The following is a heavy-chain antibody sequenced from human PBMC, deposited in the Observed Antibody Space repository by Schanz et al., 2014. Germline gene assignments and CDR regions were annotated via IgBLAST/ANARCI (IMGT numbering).Heavy chain of an antibody. CDR2: IFHSGTT. V-gene: IGHV4-4*02. CDR1: GGSISSGVW. J-gene: IGHJ3*01. D-gene: IGHD2-21*01. CDR3: TRSTLWSYDV. Sequence: QVQLQESGPGLVKPSGTLSLTCVVSGGSISSGVWWTWARQSPGKGLEWIGEIFHSGTTNYNPSLESRVTISVDKSKNQFSLILSSMTAADTDVYYCTRSTLWSYDVWGRGTMVIVSS.